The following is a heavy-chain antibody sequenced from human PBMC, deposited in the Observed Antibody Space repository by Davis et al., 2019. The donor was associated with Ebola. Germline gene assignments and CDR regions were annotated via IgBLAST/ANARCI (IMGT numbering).Heavy chain of an antibody. J-gene: IGHJ5*02. CDR3: ARAPQLVPWRWFDP. CDR1: AGTFSNYG. CDR2: IIPNFGTT. D-gene: IGHD6-6*01. Sequence: AASVQVSCKASAGTFSNYGISWVRQAPGQGLAWMGGIIPNFGTTNHAQKFQGRVTITADESTSTAYMELSSLRSEDTAVYYCARAPQLVPWRWFDPWGQGTLVTVSS. V-gene: IGHV1-69*13.